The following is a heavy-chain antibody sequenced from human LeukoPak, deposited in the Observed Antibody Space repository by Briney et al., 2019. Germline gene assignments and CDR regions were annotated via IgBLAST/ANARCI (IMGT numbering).Heavy chain of an antibody. J-gene: IGHJ4*02. D-gene: IGHD6-19*01. V-gene: IGHV3-23*01. CDR3: ATDEDSSGWPYYFDY. CDR1: GFTFSSYA. Sequence: GGSLRLSCAASGFTFSSYAMSWVRQAPGKGLEWVSAISGSGGSTYYADSVKGRFTISRDNSKNTLYLQMNSLRAEDTAVYYCATDEDSSGWPYYFDYWGQGTLVTVSS. CDR2: ISGSGGST.